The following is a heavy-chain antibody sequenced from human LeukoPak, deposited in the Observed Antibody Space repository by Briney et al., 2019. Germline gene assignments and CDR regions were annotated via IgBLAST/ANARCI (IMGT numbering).Heavy chain of an antibody. J-gene: IGHJ3*02. CDR2: ISGSGGST. V-gene: IGHV3-23*01. D-gene: IGHD1-26*01. Sequence: GGSLRPSCAASGFTFSSYAMSWVRQAPGKGLEWVSAISGSGGSTYYADSVKGRFTISRDNSKNTLYLQMNSLRAEDTAVYYCARDRSVGIGGSYYRIGADAFDIWGQGTMVTVSS. CDR3: ARDRSVGIGGSYYRIGADAFDI. CDR1: GFTFSSYA.